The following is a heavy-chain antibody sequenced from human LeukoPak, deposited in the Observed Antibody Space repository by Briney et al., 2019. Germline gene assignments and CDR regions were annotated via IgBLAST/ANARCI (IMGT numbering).Heavy chain of an antibody. CDR2: IYNSGST. J-gene: IGHJ4*02. D-gene: IGHD3-22*01. CDR3: ARHDAGYYFY. V-gene: IGHV4-59*08. CDR1: GDSISNYY. Sequence: SGTLSLTRTVSGDSISNYYWSWIRQPPGKGLEWIGNIYNSGSTNYNPSLKSRVTISVDTSKNQFSLKLSSVTATDTAVYYCARHDAGYYFYWGQGTLVTVSS.